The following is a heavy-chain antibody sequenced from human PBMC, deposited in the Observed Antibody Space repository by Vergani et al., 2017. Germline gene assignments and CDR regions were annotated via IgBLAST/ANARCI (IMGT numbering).Heavy chain of an antibody. CDR3: AKVAVAATSENWFDP. D-gene: IGHD6-19*01. V-gene: IGHV3-23*01. CDR1: GFTFSNYA. J-gene: IGHJ5*02. CDR2: ISGSGGST. Sequence: EVQLLESGGGLVQPGGSLRLSCAASGFTFSNYAMSWVRQAPGKGLEWVSAISGSGGSTYYADSVKGRFTISRDNSKNTLYLQMNSLRAEDTAVYYYAKVAVAATSENWFDPWGQGTLVTVSS.